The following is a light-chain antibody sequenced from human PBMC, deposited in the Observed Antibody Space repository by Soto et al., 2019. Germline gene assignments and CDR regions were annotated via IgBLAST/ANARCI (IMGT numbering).Light chain of an antibody. CDR3: HQRSKWPLT. J-gene: IGKJ4*01. Sequence: EIVLTQSPATLSLSPGERATLSCRASQSVRSYLAWYQQKPGQAPRLLIYDASNRATDIPARFSGSGSGTDFTLTISSLDPEDSAVYYCHQRSKWPLTFGGGTKVDTK. CDR2: DAS. CDR1: QSVRSY. V-gene: IGKV3-11*01.